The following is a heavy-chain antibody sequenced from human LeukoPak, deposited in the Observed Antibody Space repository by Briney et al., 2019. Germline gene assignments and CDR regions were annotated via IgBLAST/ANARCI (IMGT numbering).Heavy chain of an antibody. CDR3: AKDSLIMITRLHLGELSPFDY. D-gene: IGHD3-16*02. CDR1: GFTFSSYA. CDR2: ISGSGGST. J-gene: IGHJ4*02. Sequence: PGGSLRLSGAASGFTFSSYAMSWVRQAPGKGLEWVSAISGSGGSTYYADSVKGRFTISRDNSKNTLYLQMNSLRAEDTAVYYCAKDSLIMITRLHLGELSPFDYWGQGTLVTVSS. V-gene: IGHV3-23*01.